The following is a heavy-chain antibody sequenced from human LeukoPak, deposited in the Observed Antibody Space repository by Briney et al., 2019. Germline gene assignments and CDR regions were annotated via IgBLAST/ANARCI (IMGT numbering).Heavy chain of an antibody. V-gene: IGHV4-39*07. CDR2: IYSSGST. J-gene: IGHJ3*01. CDR3: TRSDGYGLVGI. D-gene: IGHD3-10*01. CDR1: GVSISSGSNY. Sequence: PSETLSLTCSVSGVSISSGSNYWGWIRQPPGKTLEWIGSIYSSGSTYYNSSLKSRVIILIDTSKNHFSLTLSSVTAADTAVYYCTRSDGYGLVGIWGQGTMVTVSS.